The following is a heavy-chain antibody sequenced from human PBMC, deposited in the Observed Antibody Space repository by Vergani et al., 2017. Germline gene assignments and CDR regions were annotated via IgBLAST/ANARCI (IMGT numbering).Heavy chain of an antibody. D-gene: IGHD1-26*01. V-gene: IGHV4-39*01. J-gene: IGHJ4*02. Sequence: QLQLQESGPGLVKPSETLSLTCTVSGGSISSSSYYWGWIRQPPGKGLGWIGSIYYSGSTYYNPSLKSRVTISVDQSKNQFSLKLSSVTAADTAVYYCARHRCVGANDYWGQGTLVTVSS. CDR2: IYYSGST. CDR3: ARHRCVGANDY. CDR1: GGSISSSSYY.